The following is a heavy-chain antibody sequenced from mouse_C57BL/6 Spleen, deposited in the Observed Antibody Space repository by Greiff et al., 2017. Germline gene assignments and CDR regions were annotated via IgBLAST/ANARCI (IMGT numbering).Heavy chain of an antibody. CDR2: IYPGNSDT. Sequence: VQLQQSGTVLARPGASVKMSCKTSGYTFTSYWMHWVKQRPGQGLEWIGAIYPGNSDTSYNQKFKGKAKLTAVTSASTAYMELSSLTNEDSAVYYCTGITTVPFAWFAYWGQGTLVTVSA. V-gene: IGHV1-5*01. J-gene: IGHJ3*01. D-gene: IGHD1-1*01. CDR3: TGITTVPFAWFAY. CDR1: GYTFTSYW.